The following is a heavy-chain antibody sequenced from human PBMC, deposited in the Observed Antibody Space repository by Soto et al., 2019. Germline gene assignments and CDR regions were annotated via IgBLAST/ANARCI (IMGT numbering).Heavy chain of an antibody. CDR2: IYYSGST. CDR1: GGSISSGDYY. Sequence: QVQLQESGPGLVKPSQTLSLTCTVSGGSISSGDYYWSWIRQPPGKGLEWIGYIYYSGSTYYKPSLKSRLTISVDTSKNQFSLKLSSVTAADTAVYYCARGVRESGYYPPYYFDYWGQGTLVTVSS. J-gene: IGHJ4*02. D-gene: IGHD3-9*01. CDR3: ARGVRESGYYPPYYFDY. V-gene: IGHV4-30-4*01.